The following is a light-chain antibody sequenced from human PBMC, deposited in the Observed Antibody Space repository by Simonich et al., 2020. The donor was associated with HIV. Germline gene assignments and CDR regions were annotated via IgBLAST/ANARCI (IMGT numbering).Light chain of an antibody. J-gene: IGLJ2*01. Sequence: QSALTQPASVSGSPGQSITISCTGTSSDVGGYNYVSWYQQHPGKAPKLMIYECSRRPSGVSNRFSGSKSGNTASLTISGLQAEDEANYYCCSYAGSSTVVFGGGTKLTVL. CDR2: ECS. V-gene: IGLV2-23*01. CDR1: SSDVGGYNY. CDR3: CSYAGSSTVV.